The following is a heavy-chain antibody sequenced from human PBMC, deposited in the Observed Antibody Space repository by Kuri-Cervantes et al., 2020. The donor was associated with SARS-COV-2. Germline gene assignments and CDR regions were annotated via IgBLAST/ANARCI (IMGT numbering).Heavy chain of an antibody. J-gene: IGHJ4*02. V-gene: IGHV3-23*01. D-gene: IGHD2-15*01. Sequence: GESLKISCVASGFTFSSYAMSWVRQAPGKGLEWVSAISGSGGSTYYADSVKGRFTISRDNSKNLLYLQMNSLRAEDTAVYYCAGDCSGGSGPFDYWGQGTLVTVSS. CDR1: GFTFSSYA. CDR2: ISGSGGST. CDR3: AGDCSGGSGPFDY.